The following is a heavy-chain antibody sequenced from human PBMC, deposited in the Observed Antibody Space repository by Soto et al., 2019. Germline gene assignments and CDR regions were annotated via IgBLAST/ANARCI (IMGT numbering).Heavy chain of an antibody. CDR3: ARDTAMAHFDY. J-gene: IGHJ4*02. CDR2: IIPILGIA. D-gene: IGHD5-18*01. CDR1: GGTFSSYT. Sequence: QVQLVQSGAEVKKPGSSVKVSCKAAGGTFSSYTISWVRQAPGQGLEWMGRIIPILGIANYAQKFQGRGTITADKSTSTAYMELRSLRSENTAVYYCARDTAMAHFDYWGQGTLVTVSS. V-gene: IGHV1-69*02.